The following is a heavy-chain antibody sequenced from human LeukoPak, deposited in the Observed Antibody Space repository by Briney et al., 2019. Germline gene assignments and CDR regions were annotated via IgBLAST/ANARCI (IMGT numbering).Heavy chain of an antibody. CDR3: AKVRSGTTTLGFDY. CDR2: ISGSGGST. J-gene: IGHJ4*02. V-gene: IGHV3-23*01. CDR1: GGTFSSYA. D-gene: IGHD1-7*01. Sequence: GASVKVSCKVSGGTFSSYAMSWVRQAPGKGLEWVSAISGSGGSTYYADSVKGRFTISRDNSKNTLYLQMNSLRAEDTAVYYCAKVRSGTTTLGFDYWGQGTLVTVSS.